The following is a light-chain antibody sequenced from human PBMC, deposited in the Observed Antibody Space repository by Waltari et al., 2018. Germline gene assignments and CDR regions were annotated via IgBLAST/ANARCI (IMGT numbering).Light chain of an antibody. CDR3: QQYDKWPLT. CDR1: QSISSY. V-gene: IGKV3-15*01. Sequence: DIVMTPSPATLSVSPGERVTLSCRASQSISSYLAWYQQKPGQAPRLLIHDASTRATSIPARFGGSGSGTEFTLTISSLQSEDFAVYYCQQYDKWPLTFGGGTEVEIK. CDR2: DAS. J-gene: IGKJ4*01.